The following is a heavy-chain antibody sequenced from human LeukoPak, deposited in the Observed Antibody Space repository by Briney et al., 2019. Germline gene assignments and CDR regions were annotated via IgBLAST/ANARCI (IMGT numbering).Heavy chain of an antibody. V-gene: IGHV4-61*02. D-gene: IGHD6-13*01. CDR1: GGSISSSTYY. Sequence: SETLSLTCTVSGGSISSSTYYWSWIRQPAGKGLEWIGRVYTSGSTNYNPSLKSRVTMSVDTSKNQFSLKLSSVTAADPAVYYCARGRVIAASGRGCWFDPWGQGTLVTVSS. CDR3: ARGRVIAASGRGCWFDP. CDR2: VYTSGST. J-gene: IGHJ5*02.